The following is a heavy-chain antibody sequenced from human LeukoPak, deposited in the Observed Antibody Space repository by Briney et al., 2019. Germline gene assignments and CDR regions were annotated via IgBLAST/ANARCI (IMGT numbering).Heavy chain of an antibody. V-gene: IGHV3-23*01. CDR1: GFTFSTYG. CDR2: ISGSGGST. CDR3: AKGLWELRYFDWLLNGGDAFDI. J-gene: IGHJ3*02. Sequence: GGSLRLSCAAAGFTFSTYGVSWVRQAQGKGMEWVASISGSGGSTKYAASRTGRFTISRDTSTNTLYLQLNSLRAEDTAVYYCAKGLWELRYFDWLLNGGDAFDIWGQGTMVTVSS. D-gene: IGHD3-9*01.